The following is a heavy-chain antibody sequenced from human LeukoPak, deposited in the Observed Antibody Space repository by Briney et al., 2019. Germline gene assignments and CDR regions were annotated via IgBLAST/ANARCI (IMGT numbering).Heavy chain of an antibody. CDR2: ISYEGDST. D-gene: IGHD3/OR15-3a*01. V-gene: IGHV3-30*18. CDR1: GFIFRIYG. J-gene: IGHJ4*02. CDR3: AKVATWTHFDY. Sequence: GGSLRLSCAASGFIFRIYGMHWVRQAPGKGLEWVALISYEGDSTYYADSVKGRFTISRDNSKNTLYLHMSSLRAEDTAVYYCAKVATWTHFDYWGQGTLVTVSS.